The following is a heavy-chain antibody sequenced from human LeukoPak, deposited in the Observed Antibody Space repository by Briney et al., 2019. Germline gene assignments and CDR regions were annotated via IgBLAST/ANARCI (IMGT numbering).Heavy chain of an antibody. J-gene: IGHJ4*02. CDR1: GYTFTSYG. CDR2: ISAYNGDT. D-gene: IGHD2-15*01. Sequence: ASVKVSCKASGYTFTSYGISWVRQAPGQGLEWMGWISAYNGDTNHAQNVQGRLTMTTDTSTGTAYMELRSLRSDDTAVYYCGRLADKKLQRFLGYWGQGTLVTVSS. V-gene: IGHV1-18*01. CDR3: GRLADKKLQRFLGY.